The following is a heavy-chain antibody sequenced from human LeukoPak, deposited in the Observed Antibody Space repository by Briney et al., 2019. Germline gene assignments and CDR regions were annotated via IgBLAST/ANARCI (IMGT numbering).Heavy chain of an antibody. CDR3: ARDNFGYGGNFDAFDI. D-gene: IGHD4-23*01. CDR1: GGSFSGYY. Sequence: KASETLSLTCAVYGGSFSGYYWSWIRQPPGKGLEWIGEINHSGSTNYNPSLKSRVTISVDTSKNQFSLKLSSVTAADTAVYYCARDNFGYGGNFDAFDIWGQGTMVTVSS. CDR2: INHSGST. J-gene: IGHJ3*02. V-gene: IGHV4-34*01.